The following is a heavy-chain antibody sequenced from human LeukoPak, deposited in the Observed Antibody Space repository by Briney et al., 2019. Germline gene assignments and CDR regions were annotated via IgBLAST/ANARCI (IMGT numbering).Heavy chain of an antibody. J-gene: IGHJ4*02. V-gene: IGHV3-30*02. CDR1: GFTFSSYG. Sequence: PGGSLRLSCAASGFTFSSYGMHWVRQAPGKGLEWVAFIRYDGSNKYYADSVKGRFTISGDNSKNTLYLQMNSLRAEDTAVYYCAKEGIAAAHVSDFDYWGQGTLVTVSS. CDR2: IRYDGSNK. D-gene: IGHD6-13*01. CDR3: AKEGIAAAHVSDFDY.